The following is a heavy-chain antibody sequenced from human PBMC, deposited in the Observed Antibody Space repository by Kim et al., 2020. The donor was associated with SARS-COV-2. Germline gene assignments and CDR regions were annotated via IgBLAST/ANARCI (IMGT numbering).Heavy chain of an antibody. Sequence: SYADSVKGRFTISRANAKNTLYLQMNSLRAEDTAVYYCARDGTGFYYFDYWGQGTLVTVSS. J-gene: IGHJ4*02. D-gene: IGHD1-1*01. CDR3: ARDGTGFYYFDY. V-gene: IGHV3-74*01.